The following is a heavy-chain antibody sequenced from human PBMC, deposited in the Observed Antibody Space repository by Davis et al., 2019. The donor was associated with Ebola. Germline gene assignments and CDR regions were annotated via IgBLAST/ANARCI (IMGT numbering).Heavy chain of an antibody. CDR1: GHNFNYYW. J-gene: IGHJ4*02. V-gene: IGHV5-51*01. D-gene: IGHD4-17*01. CDR2: IYPADYDT. CDR3: AAIYGDYKEDPDF. Sequence: GSSLKTSCQCSGHNFNYYWIGWLRQTPWTALELVGIIYPADYDTRYSPTFQGQITTSVDKSINTAYLQWSSLKSSDTAIYYYAAIYGDYKEDPDFWGQGTLVSVSS.